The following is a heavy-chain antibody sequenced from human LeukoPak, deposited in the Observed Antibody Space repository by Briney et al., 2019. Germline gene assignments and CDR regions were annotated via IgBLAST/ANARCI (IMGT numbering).Heavy chain of an antibody. J-gene: IGHJ6*02. D-gene: IGHD3-16*01. V-gene: IGHV4-59*01. CDR1: GGSISSYY. CDR3: ASRVAEGGFYYGMDV. Sequence: SETLSLTCTVSGGSISSYYWSWIRQPPGKGLEWIGYIYYSGSTNYNPSLKSRVTISVDTSKSQFSLKLSSVTAADTAVYYCASRVAEGGFYYGMDVWGQGTTVTVSS. CDR2: IYYSGST.